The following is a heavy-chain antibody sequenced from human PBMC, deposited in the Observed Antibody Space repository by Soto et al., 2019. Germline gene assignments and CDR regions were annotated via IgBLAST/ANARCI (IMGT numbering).Heavy chain of an antibody. CDR2: IIPMFDST. V-gene: IGHV1-69*13. CDR1: GGTFSSYA. Sequence: ASVKVSCKAFGGTFSSYAICWVRQAPGQGLEWMGGIIPMFDSTNYAQKFQGRVTITADESTSTAYMELSSLRSEDTAVYYCARGCNWNAVYYYGMDVWGQGTTVTVSS. CDR3: ARGCNWNAVYYYGMDV. J-gene: IGHJ6*02. D-gene: IGHD1-20*01.